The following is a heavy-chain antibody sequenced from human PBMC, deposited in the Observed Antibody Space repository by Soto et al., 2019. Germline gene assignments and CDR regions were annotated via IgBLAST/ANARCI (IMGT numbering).Heavy chain of an antibody. CDR1: GGSISSGGYY. Sequence: PSETLSLTCTVTGGSISSGGYYWSWIRQHPGKGLEWIGYIYYSGSTYYNPSLKSRVTISVDTSKNQFSLKLSSVTAADTAVYYCARGPVTTPFYYYYMDVWGKGTTVTVSS. D-gene: IGHD4-4*01. CDR2: IYYSGST. V-gene: IGHV4-31*03. J-gene: IGHJ6*03. CDR3: ARGPVTTPFYYYYMDV.